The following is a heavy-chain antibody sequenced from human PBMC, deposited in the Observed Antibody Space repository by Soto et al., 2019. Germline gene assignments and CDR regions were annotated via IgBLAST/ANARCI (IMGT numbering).Heavy chain of an antibody. V-gene: IGHV1-46*01. CDR3: AREKNTGDSYTYSDPGGFFQY. J-gene: IGHJ1*01. D-gene: IGHD3-16*02. CDR1: GYIFTAYS. Sequence: QVLLVQSGAEVKKPGTSVKLSCKASGYIFTAYSMHWVRQAPGQGPQWMGVINPGAGYTKYAQKFQDRVTMTRDTSRNTVYRALSSLRSDDTAVYYCAREKNTGDSYTYSDPGGFFQYWGQGTLITVYS. CDR2: INPGAGYT.